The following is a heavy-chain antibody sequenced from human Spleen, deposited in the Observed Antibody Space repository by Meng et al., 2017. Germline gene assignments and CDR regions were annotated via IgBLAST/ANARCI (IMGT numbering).Heavy chain of an antibody. CDR2: ISSSGSTI. CDR1: GFTFSSYW. Sequence: GGSLRLSCAASGFTFSSYWMHWVRQAPGKGLEWVSYISSSGSTIYYADSVKGRFTISRDNAKNSLYLQMNSLRAEDTAVYYCAREFGVGATAFDIWGQGTMVTVSS. CDR3: AREFGVGATAFDI. V-gene: IGHV3-48*04. D-gene: IGHD1-26*01. J-gene: IGHJ3*02.